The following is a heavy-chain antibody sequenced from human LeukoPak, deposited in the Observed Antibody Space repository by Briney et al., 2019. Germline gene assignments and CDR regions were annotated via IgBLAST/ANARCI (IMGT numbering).Heavy chain of an antibody. V-gene: IGHV1-18*01. Sequence: ASVKVSCKASGYTFTSYGISWVRQAPGQGLEWMGWISAYNGNTNYAQKFQGRVTITADESTSTAYMELSSLRSEDTAVYYCARDWGDFPGIAVACWFDPWGQGTLVTVSS. J-gene: IGHJ5*02. CDR3: ARDWGDFPGIAVACWFDP. CDR1: GYTFTSYG. CDR2: ISAYNGNT. D-gene: IGHD6-19*01.